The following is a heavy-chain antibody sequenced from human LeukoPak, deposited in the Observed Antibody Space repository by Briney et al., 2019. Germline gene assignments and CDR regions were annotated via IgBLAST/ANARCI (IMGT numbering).Heavy chain of an antibody. CDR3: ARPRLEYCSGGSCFDAFDI. Sequence: SETLSLTCTVSGDSISRSSDYWGWIRQPPGKGPEWIGSVYYIGSTFYNPSLKSRLTISIDTSKNQFSLKLRSVTAEHTAIYSCARPRLEYCSGGSCFDAFDIWGQGTMVTVSS. CDR2: VYYIGST. J-gene: IGHJ3*02. V-gene: IGHV4-39*07. D-gene: IGHD2-15*01. CDR1: GDSISRSSDY.